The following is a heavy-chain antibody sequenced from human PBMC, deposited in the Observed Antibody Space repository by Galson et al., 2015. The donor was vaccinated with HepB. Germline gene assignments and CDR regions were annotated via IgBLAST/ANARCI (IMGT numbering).Heavy chain of an antibody. CDR1: GYTFTTYF. CDR3: ARTAKVGISPKFDY. D-gene: IGHD1-26*01. Sequence: SVKVSCKASGYTFTTYFMHWVRQAPGQGLEWMGIINLSDGDTTYTQIFKGRVTMTRDTSTSTVYMELSSLRSEDTAVYYCARTAKVGISPKFDYWGQGTLVTVSS. J-gene: IGHJ4*02. V-gene: IGHV1-46*01. CDR2: INLSDGDT.